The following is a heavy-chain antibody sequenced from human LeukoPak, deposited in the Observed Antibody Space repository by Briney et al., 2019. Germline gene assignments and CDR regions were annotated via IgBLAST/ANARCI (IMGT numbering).Heavy chain of an antibody. Sequence: GGSLRLSCAASGFTVSSNYMSWVRQAPGKGLEWVSVIYSGGSTYYADSVKGRFTISRDNSKNTLYLQMNSLRAEDTAVYYCARDWSDDFWSGYYNYWGQGTLVTVSS. CDR1: GFTVSSNY. J-gene: IGHJ4*02. V-gene: IGHV3-66*01. CDR2: IYSGGST. D-gene: IGHD3-3*01. CDR3: ARDWSDDFWSGYYNY.